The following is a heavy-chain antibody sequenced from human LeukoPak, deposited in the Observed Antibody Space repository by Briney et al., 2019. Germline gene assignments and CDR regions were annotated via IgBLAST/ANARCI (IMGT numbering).Heavy chain of an antibody. Sequence: SVKVSCKASGGTFSSYAISWVRQAPGQGLEWRGGIIPIFGTANYAQKFQGRVTITADESTSTAYMELGSLRSEDTAVYYCARLNCSSTSCYCDYWGQGTLVTVSS. CDR2: IIPIFGTA. V-gene: IGHV1-69*13. J-gene: IGHJ4*02. D-gene: IGHD2-2*01. CDR1: GGTFSSYA. CDR3: ARLNCSSTSCYCDY.